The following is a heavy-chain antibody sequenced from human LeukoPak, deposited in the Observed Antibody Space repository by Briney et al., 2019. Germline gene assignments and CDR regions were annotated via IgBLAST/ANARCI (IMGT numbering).Heavy chain of an antibody. CDR1: GGSISSYY. J-gene: IGHJ5*02. Sequence: PSETLSFTCTVSGGSISSYYWSWIRQPDGKGLEWIGRIYTSGSTNYNPSLKSRVTISVDTSKNQFSLKLSSVTAADTAVYYCARAGRGSSSSSLPKFDPWGQGTLVTVSS. CDR3: ARAGRGSSSSSLPKFDP. D-gene: IGHD6-13*01. V-gene: IGHV4-4*07. CDR2: IYTSGST.